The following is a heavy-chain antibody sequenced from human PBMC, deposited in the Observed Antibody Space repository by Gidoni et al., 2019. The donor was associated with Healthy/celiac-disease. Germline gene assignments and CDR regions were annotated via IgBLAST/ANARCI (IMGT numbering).Heavy chain of an antibody. CDR1: GFTFRSYW. Sequence: EVQLVESGGGLVQPGGSLRLPCAAPGFTFRSYWMSWVRQAPGKGLEWVANIKQDGSEKYYVDSVKGRFTISRDNAKNSLYLQMNSLRAEDTAVYYCARDRYYYDSSGYLGYWGQGTLVTVSS. V-gene: IGHV3-7*01. CDR3: ARDRYYYDSSGYLGY. CDR2: IKQDGSEK. D-gene: IGHD3-22*01. J-gene: IGHJ4*02.